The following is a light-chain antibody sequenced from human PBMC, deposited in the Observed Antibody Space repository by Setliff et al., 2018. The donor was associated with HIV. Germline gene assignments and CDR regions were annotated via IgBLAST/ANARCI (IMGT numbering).Light chain of an antibody. V-gene: IGLV6-57*01. CDR3: QSYDNSNVV. CDR2: EDN. CDR1: SGNIASNY. Sequence: NFMLTQPYSVSESPGKTVTISCTRSSGNIASNYVQWYQQRPGSSPTTVIYEDNQRPSGVPDRFSGSIDSSSNSASLTISGLKTEDEADYYCQSYDNSNVVFGGGTKVTVL. J-gene: IGLJ2*01.